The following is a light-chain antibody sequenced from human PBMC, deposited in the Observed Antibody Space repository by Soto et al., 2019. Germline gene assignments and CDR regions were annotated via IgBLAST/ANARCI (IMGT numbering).Light chain of an antibody. Sequence: DIQFTQSPSFLSASVGDRVTMTCRASQGISSYLAWYQQKPGKAPKVLIFDASSLESGVPSRFSGSGSATEFTLTISSLQPDDFATYYCQQYSTYPWTFGQGTKVDIK. V-gene: IGKV1-9*01. CDR3: QQYSTYPWT. J-gene: IGKJ1*01. CDR2: DAS. CDR1: QGISSY.